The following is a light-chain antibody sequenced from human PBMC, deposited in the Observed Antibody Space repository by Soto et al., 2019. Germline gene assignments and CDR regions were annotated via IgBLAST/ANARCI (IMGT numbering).Light chain of an antibody. Sequence: EIVLTQSPGTLSLSPGERAALSCRASQSVSSKFLAWYQQKPGQAPRPLIYDTSTRATDIPARFSGSGSGTDFTLTISRLDPEDFAVYFCQQYNYLITFGQGTRLEIK. V-gene: IGKV3-20*01. CDR3: QQYNYLIT. CDR1: QSVSSKF. CDR2: DTS. J-gene: IGKJ5*01.